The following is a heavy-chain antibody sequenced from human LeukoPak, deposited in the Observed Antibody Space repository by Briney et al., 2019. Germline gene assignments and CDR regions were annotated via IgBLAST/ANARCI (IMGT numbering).Heavy chain of an antibody. Sequence: SETLSLTCAVYGGSFSGYYWSWIRQPPGKGLEWIGEINHSGSTNYNPSPKSRVTTSVDTSKNQFSLKLSSVTAADTAVYYCARDRGYYDSSGYSDWGQGTLVTVSS. J-gene: IGHJ4*02. CDR2: INHSGST. CDR3: ARDRGYYDSSGYSD. V-gene: IGHV4-34*01. D-gene: IGHD3-22*01. CDR1: GGSFSGYY.